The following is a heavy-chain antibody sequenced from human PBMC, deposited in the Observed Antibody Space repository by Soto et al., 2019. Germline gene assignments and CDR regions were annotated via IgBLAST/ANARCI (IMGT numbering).Heavy chain of an antibody. CDR1: GGTVSSYA. D-gene: IGHD3-10*01. Sequence: QLHLVQSGAEVKKAGSSVKVSCKASGGTVSSYAITWVRQAPGKGLEWMGVFIPIFVSAHYAPKFQGRITITAGESTGTAYMELSGLKSEETAIYYCARDVSSDTTGFRGYDLWGQGTQVTVSS. CDR3: ARDVSSDTTGFRGYDL. CDR2: FIPIFVSA. J-gene: IGHJ4*02. V-gene: IGHV1-69*01.